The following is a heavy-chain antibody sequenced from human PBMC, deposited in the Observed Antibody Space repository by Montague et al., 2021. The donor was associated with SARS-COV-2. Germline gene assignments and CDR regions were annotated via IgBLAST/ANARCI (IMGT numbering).Heavy chain of an antibody. CDR1: GGSTASEL. V-gene: IGHV4-59*08. Sequence: SETLSLTCTVSGGSTASELWSWTGEHPAERQAPWGFVCYNGHAKNNPSLKLRVTISIGTSENQFSLRLNSVTAADTAVYFCARGGAFDPWGQGRLVTVSS. CDR2: VCYNGHA. J-gene: IGHJ3*01. CDR3: ARGGAFDP.